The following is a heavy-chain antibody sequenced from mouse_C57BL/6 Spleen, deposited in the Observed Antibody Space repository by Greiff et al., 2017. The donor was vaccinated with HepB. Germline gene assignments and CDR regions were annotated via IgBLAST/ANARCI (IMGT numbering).Heavy chain of an antibody. CDR2: IHPNSGST. CDR1: GYTFTSYW. J-gene: IGHJ4*01. CDR3: VTYDYAAMYY. Sequence: QVQLQQPGAELVKPGASVKLSCKASGYTFTSYWMHWVKQRPGQGLEWIGMIHPNSGSTNYNEKFKSKATLTVDKSSSTAYMQLSSLTSEDSAVYYCVTYDYAAMYYWGQGKSVTVSS. V-gene: IGHV1-64*01. D-gene: IGHD2-4*01.